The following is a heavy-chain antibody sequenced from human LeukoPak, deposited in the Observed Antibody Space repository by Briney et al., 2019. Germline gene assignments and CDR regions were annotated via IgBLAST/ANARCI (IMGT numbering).Heavy chain of an antibody. V-gene: IGHV4-4*07. CDR1: GGSPSGSS. Sequence: PSETLSLTCTVSGGSPSGSSWGWIGRPAGKALGGMGRIYPSGTTNYNPSLKSRVTMSVDTSKNQFSLKLTSVTAADTAVYYCARDSRAAAGSNWGVFYFDYWGQGTLVTVSS. CDR3: ARDSRAAAGSNWGVFYFDY. D-gene: IGHD6-13*01. CDR2: IYPSGTT. J-gene: IGHJ4*02.